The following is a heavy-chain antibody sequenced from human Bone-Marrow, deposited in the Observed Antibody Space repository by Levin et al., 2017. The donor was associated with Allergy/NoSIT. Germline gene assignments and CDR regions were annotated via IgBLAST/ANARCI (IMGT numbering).Heavy chain of an antibody. J-gene: IGHJ4*02. CDR2: IVLNFGTA. CDR1: RGTFSSYG. V-gene: IGHV1-69*01. CDR3: AREVTGGNQLLRSPTRAFGY. Sequence: KISCKASRGTFSSYGINWVRQAPGQGLEWMGEIVLNFGTANYAQKFQGRVTITADESTSTAYMELTSLRSEDTAVYYCAREVTGGNQLLRSPTRAFGYWGQGTLVTVSS. D-gene: IGHD2-2*01.